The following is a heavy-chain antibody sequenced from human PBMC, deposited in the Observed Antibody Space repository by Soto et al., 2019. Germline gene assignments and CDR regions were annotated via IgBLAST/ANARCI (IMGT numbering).Heavy chain of an antibody. Sequence: GASVKVSCKASGYTFTSYGISWVRQAPGQGLEWMGWISAYNGNTNYAQKLQGRVTITTDTSTSTAYMKLRSLRTDNTAVYYCARDWTYYDSSGYYSDAFDIWGQGTMVTVS. CDR3: ARDWTYYDSSGYYSDAFDI. CDR2: ISAYNGNT. D-gene: IGHD3-22*01. J-gene: IGHJ3*02. CDR1: GYTFTSYG. V-gene: IGHV1-18*01.